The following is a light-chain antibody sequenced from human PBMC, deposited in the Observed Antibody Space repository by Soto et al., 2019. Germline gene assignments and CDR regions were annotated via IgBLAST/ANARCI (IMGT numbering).Light chain of an antibody. Sequence: QSVLTQPPSVSGAPGQTVTISCTGSTSNIGAGYDVHWYQQLPGTAPKLLIYGNNNRPSGVPDRFSGSKSGNTASLTISGLQAEDEADYYCSLYTSSSTYVFGTGTKLTVL. CDR3: SLYTSSSTYV. CDR2: GNN. CDR1: TSNIGAGYD. V-gene: IGLV1-40*01. J-gene: IGLJ1*01.